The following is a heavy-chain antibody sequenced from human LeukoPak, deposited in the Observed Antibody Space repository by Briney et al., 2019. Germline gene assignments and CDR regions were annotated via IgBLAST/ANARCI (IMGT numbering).Heavy chain of an antibody. CDR3: ARLSSVVVPAAIGRYWFDP. CDR2: IYPGDSDT. D-gene: IGHD2-2*01. V-gene: IGHV5-51*01. J-gene: IGHJ5*02. CDR1: GYSFTSYW. Sequence: GESLKISCKGSGYSFTSYWIGWVRQMPGKGLEWMGIIYPGDSDTRYSPSFQGQVTISADKSISTAYLQWSSLKASDTAMYYCARLSSVVVPAAIGRYWFDPWGQGTLVTASS.